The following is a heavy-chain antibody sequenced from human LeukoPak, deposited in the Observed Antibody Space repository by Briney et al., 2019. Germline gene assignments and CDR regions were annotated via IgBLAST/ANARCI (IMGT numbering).Heavy chain of an antibody. V-gene: IGHV3-73*01. CDR3: TRHLGDGYNSPFDY. CDR2: IRSKANSYAT. D-gene: IGHD5-24*01. CDR1: GFTFSGSA. J-gene: IGHJ4*02. Sequence: GGSLRLSCAASGFTFSGSAMHWVRQASGKGLEWVGRIRSKANSYATAYAASVKGRFTISRDDSKNTAYLQMNSLKTEDTAVYYCTRHLGDGYNSPFDYWGQGTLVTVPS.